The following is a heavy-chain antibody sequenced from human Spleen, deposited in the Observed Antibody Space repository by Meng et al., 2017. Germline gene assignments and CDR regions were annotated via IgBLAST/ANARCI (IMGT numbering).Heavy chain of an antibody. Sequence: LSLICAASGFTFSSYAMHWVRQAPGKGLEWVAVISYDGSNKYYADPVKGRFTISRDNSKNTLYLQMSGLRAEDTAVYYCARDRPYSSSWSDGFDIWGQGTMVTVSS. CDR2: ISYDGSNK. CDR3: ARDRPYSSSWSDGFDI. CDR1: GFTFSSYA. J-gene: IGHJ3*02. D-gene: IGHD6-13*01. V-gene: IGHV3-30*07.